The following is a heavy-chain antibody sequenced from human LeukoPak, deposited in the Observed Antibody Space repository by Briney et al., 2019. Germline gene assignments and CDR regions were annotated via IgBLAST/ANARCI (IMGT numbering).Heavy chain of an antibody. V-gene: IGHV3-48*03. Sequence: GGSLRLSCAASGFTFSSYEMNWVRQAPGKGLEWVSYISSSGSTIYYADSVKGRFTISRDNAKNSLYLQVNSLRAEDTAVYYCARTDIGDWGYFDYWGQGTLVTVSS. CDR2: ISSSGSTI. J-gene: IGHJ4*02. CDR1: GFTFSSYE. D-gene: IGHD3/OR15-3a*01. CDR3: ARTDIGDWGYFDY.